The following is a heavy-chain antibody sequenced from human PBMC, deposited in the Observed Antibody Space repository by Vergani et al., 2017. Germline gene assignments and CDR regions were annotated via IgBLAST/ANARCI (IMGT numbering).Heavy chain of an antibody. CDR3: ARVKEIAAAGTVAETVDY. V-gene: IGHV4-34*01. D-gene: IGHD6-13*01. CDR1: GGSFSGYY. Sequence: QVQLQQWGAGLLKPSETLSLTFAVYGGSFSGYYWSWIRQPPGKGREWIGEINHSGSTNYNPSLKSRVTISVDTSKNLFSLKLSSVTAAETAVYYCARVKEIAAAGTVAETVDYWGQGTLVTVSS. CDR2: INHSGST. J-gene: IGHJ4*02.